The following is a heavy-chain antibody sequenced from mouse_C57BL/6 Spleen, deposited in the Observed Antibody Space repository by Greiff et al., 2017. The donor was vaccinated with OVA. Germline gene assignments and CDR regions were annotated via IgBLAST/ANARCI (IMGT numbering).Heavy chain of an antibody. J-gene: IGHJ2*01. Sequence: VQLQQPGAELVRPGSSVKLSCKASGYTFTSYWMHWVKQRPIQGLEWIGNIDPSDSETHYNQKFKDKATLTVDKSSSTAYMQLSSLTSEDSAVYYCARSIYDYPFDYWGQGTTLTVSS. CDR3: ARSIYDYPFDY. CDR2: IDPSDSET. V-gene: IGHV1-52*01. D-gene: IGHD2-4*01. CDR1: GYTFTSYW.